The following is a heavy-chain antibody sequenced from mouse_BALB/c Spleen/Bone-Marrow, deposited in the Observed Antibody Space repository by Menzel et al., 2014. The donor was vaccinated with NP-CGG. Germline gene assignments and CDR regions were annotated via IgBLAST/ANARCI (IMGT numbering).Heavy chain of an antibody. V-gene: IGHV7-3*02. D-gene: IGHD1-1*02. CDR1: GFTFTDYY. CDR2: IRNKANGYTT. CDR3: ARDKGGILFDY. Sequence: EVKPVESGGGLVQPGGSLRLSCATSGFTFTDYYMNWVRQPPGKALEWLGFIRNKANGYTTEYSASVKGRFTISRDNSQSILYLQMNTLRAEDSATYYCARDKGGILFDYWGQGTTLTVSS. J-gene: IGHJ2*01.